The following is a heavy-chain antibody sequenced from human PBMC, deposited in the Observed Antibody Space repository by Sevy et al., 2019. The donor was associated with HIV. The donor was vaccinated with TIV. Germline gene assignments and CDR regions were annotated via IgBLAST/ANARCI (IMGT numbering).Heavy chain of an antibody. CDR2: LDHRGST. D-gene: IGHD3-22*01. CDR1: GYSITSGYN. Sequence: SETLSLTCAVSGYSITSGYNWCWIRQPPGMGLEWIGSLDHRGSTSFSASLRSRASISVDTSKNQFSLKLTSVTASDKAVYFCARGGYYDTSGYYSHFFDYWGQGTLVTVSS. J-gene: IGHJ4*02. V-gene: IGHV4-38-2*01. CDR3: ARGGYYDTSGYYSHFFDY.